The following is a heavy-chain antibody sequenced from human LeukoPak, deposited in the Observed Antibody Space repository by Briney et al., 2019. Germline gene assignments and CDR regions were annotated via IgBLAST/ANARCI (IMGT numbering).Heavy chain of an antibody. CDR2: IIPMFNTA. D-gene: IGHD1-7*01. V-gene: IGHV1-69*08. Sequence: SVKVSCKASGGTFSSYSFTWVRQAPGQGLEWMGRIIPMFNTANYAQDFQGRVTITADKSTSTAYMELITLRSEDTAVYYCAGEAKTSNWNSVPYPDYWGQGTLITVSS. J-gene: IGHJ4*02. CDR3: AGEAKTSNWNSVPYPDY. CDR1: GGTFSSYS.